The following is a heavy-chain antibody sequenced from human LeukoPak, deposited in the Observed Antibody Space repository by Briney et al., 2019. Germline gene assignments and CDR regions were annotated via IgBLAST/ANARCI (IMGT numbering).Heavy chain of an antibody. CDR1: GFTFSSHG. J-gene: IGHJ2*01. D-gene: IGHD1-26*01. V-gene: IGHV3-23*01. CDR2: ISTSGDGT. CDR3: ARGMYSGSYYWYFDL. Sequence: GGSLRLSCAAFGFTFSSHGMSWVRQTPGKGLEWVSSISTSGDGTVYADSVMGRVTISRDNSKNTLYLQMNSLRAEDTAVYYCARGMYSGSYYWYFDLWGRGTLVTVSS.